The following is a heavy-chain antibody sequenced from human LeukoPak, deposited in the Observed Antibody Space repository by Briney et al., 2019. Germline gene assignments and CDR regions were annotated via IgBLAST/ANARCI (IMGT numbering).Heavy chain of an antibody. D-gene: IGHD2-2*01. CDR3: ARFQYQLINAFDI. J-gene: IGHJ3*02. V-gene: IGHV1-18*01. CDR1: GYTFTSYG. CDR2: ISTYNGDT. Sequence: GASVKVSCRASGYTFTSYGISWVRQAPGQGLEWMGWISTYNGDTNYAQKLQGRVTMTTDTSTSTAYMELRSLSSDDTAVYYCARFQYQLINAFDIWGQGTMVTVSS.